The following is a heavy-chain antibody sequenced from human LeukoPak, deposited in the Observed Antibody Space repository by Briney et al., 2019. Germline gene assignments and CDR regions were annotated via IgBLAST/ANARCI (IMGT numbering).Heavy chain of an antibody. Sequence: SVKVSCKASGYTFTSYGISWVRQAPGQGLEWMGGIIPIFGTANYAQKFQGRVTITTDESTSTAYMELSSLRSEDTAVYYCARDRGVAAAGTDYFDYWGQGTLVTVSS. V-gene: IGHV1-69*05. J-gene: IGHJ4*02. CDR2: IIPIFGTA. CDR1: GYTFTSYG. CDR3: ARDRGVAAAGTDYFDY. D-gene: IGHD6-13*01.